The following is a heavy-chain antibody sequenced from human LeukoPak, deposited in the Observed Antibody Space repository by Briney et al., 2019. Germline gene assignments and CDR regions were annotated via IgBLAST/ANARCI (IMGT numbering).Heavy chain of an antibody. CDR3: ARDESYYDFWSAYYQNWCGP. V-gene: IGHV4-34*01. J-gene: IGHJ5*02. Sequence: SETLSLTCAVYGGSFSGYYWSWIRQPPGKGLEWIGEINHSGSTNYNPSLKSRVTISVDTSKNQFSLKLSSVTAADTAVFYCARDESYYDFWSAYYQNWCGPWGQGTLVSVSS. CDR2: INHSGST. D-gene: IGHD3-3*01. CDR1: GGSFSGYY.